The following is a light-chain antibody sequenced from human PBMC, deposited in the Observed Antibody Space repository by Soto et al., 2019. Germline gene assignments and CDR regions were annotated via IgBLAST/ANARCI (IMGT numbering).Light chain of an antibody. J-gene: IGLJ1*01. CDR3: SSYRASSTTHYV. CDR2: DVT. Sequence: QSALTQPASLSGSPGQSITISCTGTSSDIGGYNYVSWYPQHPGKAPKLIIHDVTNRPSGVSDRFFGSKSGNTASLTISGLQAEDEADYYCSSYRASSTTHYVFGNGTKLTVL. V-gene: IGLV2-14*03. CDR1: SSDIGGYNY.